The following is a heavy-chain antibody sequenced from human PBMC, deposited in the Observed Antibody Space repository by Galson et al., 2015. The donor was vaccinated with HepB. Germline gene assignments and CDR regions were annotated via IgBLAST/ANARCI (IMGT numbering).Heavy chain of an antibody. Sequence: SVKVSCKASGGTFSSYAISWVRQAPGQGLEWMGGIIPIFGTANYAQKFQGRVTITADKSTSTAYMELSSLRSEDTAVYYCATLVGAIESPLYYYGMDVWGQGTTVTVSS. CDR3: ATLVGAIESPLYYYGMDV. V-gene: IGHV1-69*06. CDR1: GGTFSSYA. CDR2: IIPIFGTA. J-gene: IGHJ6*02. D-gene: IGHD1-26*01.